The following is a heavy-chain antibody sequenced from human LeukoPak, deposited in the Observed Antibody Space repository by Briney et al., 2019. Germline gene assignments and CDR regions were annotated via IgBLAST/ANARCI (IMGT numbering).Heavy chain of an antibody. D-gene: IGHD2-15*01. J-gene: IGHJ4*02. V-gene: IGHV4-39*07. CDR1: GGSISSSSYY. Sequence: SETLSLTCTVSGGSISSSSYYWGWIRQPPGKGLEWIGSIYYSGSTYYNPSLKSRVTISVDTSKNQFSLKLSSVTAADTAVYYCARASGGSITDWGQGTLATVSS. CDR3: ARASGGSITD. CDR2: IYYSGST.